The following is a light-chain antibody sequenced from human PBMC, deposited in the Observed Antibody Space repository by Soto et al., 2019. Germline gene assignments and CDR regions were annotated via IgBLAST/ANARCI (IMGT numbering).Light chain of an antibody. V-gene: IGKV3-11*01. CDR1: ERVATS. Sequence: IVETQMPRTPSFSSGSRDPRSSLASERVATSLAWYQQKPGKAPRLLISGASTRAAGISDRFRGSGSGTEFTLTISSLQPEDFAVYYCQQRSKWSLAVGQGAKVDI. CDR2: GAS. J-gene: IGKJ1*01. CDR3: QQRSKWSLA.